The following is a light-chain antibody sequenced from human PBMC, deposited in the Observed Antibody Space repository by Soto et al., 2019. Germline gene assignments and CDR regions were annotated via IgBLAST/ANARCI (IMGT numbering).Light chain of an antibody. CDR1: SVDINY. CDR3: TPFAGRDIGV. CDR2: EVT. J-gene: IGLJ3*02. Sequence: QSVLTQPPSASGSRGQSVTISCTGTSVDINYFSWFQQHPGKAPKPIIFEVTKRPSGVPDRFSGSKSGNTASLTVSGLQDDDEADYYGTPFAGRDIGVFGGGTKLTVL. V-gene: IGLV2-8*01.